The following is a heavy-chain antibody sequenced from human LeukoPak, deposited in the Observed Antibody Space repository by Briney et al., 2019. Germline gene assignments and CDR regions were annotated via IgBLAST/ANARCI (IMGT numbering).Heavy chain of an antibody. D-gene: IGHD3-10*01. J-gene: IGHJ5*02. CDR1: GFTFDDYA. CDR3: AKSRFGELLSHFDP. CDR2: ISWNSGSI. V-gene: IGHV3-9*01. Sequence: PGRSLRLSCAAPGFTFDDYAMHWVRQAPGKGLEWVSGISWNSGSIGYADSVKGRFTISRDNAKNSLYLQMNSLRAEDTALYYCAKSRFGELLSHFDPWGQGTLVTVSS.